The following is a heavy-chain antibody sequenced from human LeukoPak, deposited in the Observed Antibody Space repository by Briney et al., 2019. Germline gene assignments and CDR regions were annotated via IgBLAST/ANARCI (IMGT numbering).Heavy chain of an antibody. Sequence: GESLKISCKGSGYIYTNYWIGWVRQMPGKGLEWMGIIYPGDSDTTYSPSFQGQVTISADKSISTAYLRWSSLKASDTAMYYCARRAAGGGYFDYWGQGTLVTVSS. J-gene: IGHJ4*02. D-gene: IGHD4-23*01. V-gene: IGHV5-51*01. CDR1: GYIYTNYW. CDR3: ARRAAGGGYFDY. CDR2: IYPGDSDT.